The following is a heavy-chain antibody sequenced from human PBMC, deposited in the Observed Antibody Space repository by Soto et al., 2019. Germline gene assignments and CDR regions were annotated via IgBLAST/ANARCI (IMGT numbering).Heavy chain of an antibody. V-gene: IGHV3-74*01. Sequence: LRLSCAASQFSFSSYWMHWVRQVPGKGPAWVSRINHDGSKTEYADSVKGRFTISRDNTNNTLYLQMNSLRVEDTAMYYCVREPWGFSGTWYDYWGQGTLVTVSS. J-gene: IGHJ4*02. CDR2: INHDGSKT. D-gene: IGHD6-13*01. CDR3: VREPWGFSGTWYDY. CDR1: QFSFSSYW.